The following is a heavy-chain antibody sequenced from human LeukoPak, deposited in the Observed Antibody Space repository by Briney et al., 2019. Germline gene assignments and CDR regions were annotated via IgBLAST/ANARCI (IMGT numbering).Heavy chain of an antibody. CDR1: GFTFSSYS. V-gene: IGHV3-21*01. Sequence: GGSLRLSCAASGFTFSSYSMTWVRPAPGKGLEWGSSISSSSSYIYYADSVKGRFTISRDNAKNSLYLQMNSLRAEDTAVYYCARDLGKAITIFGVVTYYFDYWGQGTLVTVSS. D-gene: IGHD3-3*01. CDR3: ARDLGKAITIFGVVTYYFDY. J-gene: IGHJ4*02. CDR2: ISSSSSYI.